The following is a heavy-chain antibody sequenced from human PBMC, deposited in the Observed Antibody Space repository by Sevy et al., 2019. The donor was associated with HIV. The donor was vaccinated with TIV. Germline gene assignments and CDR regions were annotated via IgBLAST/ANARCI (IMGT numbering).Heavy chain of an antibody. Sequence: SETLSLTCTVSGGSISNYFWNWIRQPPGKGLEWIGYIYYSGSTNYNPSLKSRVTILVDTSKNQFSLKLRSVTAADTAVYYWARESIGAVGDFDYWGQGTLVTVSS. CDR1: GGSISNYF. CDR3: ARESIGAVGDFDY. V-gene: IGHV4-59*01. J-gene: IGHJ4*02. D-gene: IGHD6-13*01. CDR2: IYYSGST.